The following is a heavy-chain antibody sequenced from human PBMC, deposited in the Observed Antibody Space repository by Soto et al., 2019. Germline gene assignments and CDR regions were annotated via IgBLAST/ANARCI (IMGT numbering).Heavy chain of an antibody. V-gene: IGHV3-23*01. J-gene: IGHJ6*02. CDR1: GFTFSSYA. CDR2: ISGSGGST. Sequence: GGSLRLSCAASGFTFSSYAMSWVRQAPGKGLEWVSAISGSGGSTYYADSVKGRFTISRDNSKNTLYLQMNSLRAEDTAVYYCAKAKTTVTNHYYYYYGMDVWGQGTTVTVSS. D-gene: IGHD4-17*01. CDR3: AKAKTTVTNHYYYYYGMDV.